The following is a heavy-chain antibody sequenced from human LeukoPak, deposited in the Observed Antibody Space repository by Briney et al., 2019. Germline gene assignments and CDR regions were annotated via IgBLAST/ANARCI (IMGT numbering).Heavy chain of an antibody. Sequence: GGSLRLSCAASGFTFSSYSMNWVRQAPGKGLEWVANIKQDGSEKYYVDSVKGRFTISRDNAKNSLYLQMNSLRAEDTAVYYCARRVRESVRGVIRGYYFDYWGQGTLVTVSS. CDR2: IKQDGSEK. V-gene: IGHV3-7*01. J-gene: IGHJ4*02. D-gene: IGHD3-10*01. CDR3: ARRVRESVRGVIRGYYFDY. CDR1: GFTFSSYS.